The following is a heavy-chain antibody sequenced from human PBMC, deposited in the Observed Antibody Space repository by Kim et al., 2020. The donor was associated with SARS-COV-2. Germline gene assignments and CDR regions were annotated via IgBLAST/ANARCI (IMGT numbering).Heavy chain of an antibody. CDR3: ARGIIGVVVTALFDY. Sequence: PSLKSRVTISVDTSKNQFSLKLSSVTAADMAVYYCARGIIGVVVTALFDYWGQGTLVTVSS. D-gene: IGHD2-21*02. V-gene: IGHV4-31*02. J-gene: IGHJ4*02.